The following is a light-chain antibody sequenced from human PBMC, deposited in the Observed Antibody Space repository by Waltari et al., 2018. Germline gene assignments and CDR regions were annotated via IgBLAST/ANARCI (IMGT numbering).Light chain of an antibody. CDR3: QQYNSYLSS. CDR1: QNIGTW. J-gene: IGKJ2*01. CDR2: DGS. V-gene: IGKV1-5*01. Sequence: IAMTQSPSTLSACVGDSVTITCRASQNIGTWVAWYQQKPGKAPKLLIFDGSTLESGVPSRFSGSASGTDFTLTINSLQPDDFASYFCQQYNSYLSSFGQGTKLEI.